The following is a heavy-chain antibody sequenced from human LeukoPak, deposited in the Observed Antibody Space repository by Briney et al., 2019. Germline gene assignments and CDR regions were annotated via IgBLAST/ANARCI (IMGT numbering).Heavy chain of an antibody. D-gene: IGHD6-13*01. CDR2: INHSGST. J-gene: IGHJ6*02. CDR1: GGSFSGYY. Sequence: SETLSLTCAVYGGSFSGYYWSWIRQPPGKGPEWIGEINHSGSTNYNPSLKSRVTISVDTSKNQFSLKLSSVTAADTAVYYCARGLSRYSSSWNHYYYYGMDVWGQGTTVTVSS. CDR3: ARGLSRYSSSWNHYYYYGMDV. V-gene: IGHV4-34*01.